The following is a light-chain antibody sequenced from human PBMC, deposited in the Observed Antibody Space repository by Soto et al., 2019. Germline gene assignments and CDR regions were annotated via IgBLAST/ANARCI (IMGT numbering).Light chain of an antibody. J-gene: IGKJ5*01. CDR1: QTIYSN. CDR2: DAS. CDR3: QQRSNWPRIT. Sequence: VLTQSPATLTSAAGRRAXECSSAGQTIYSNVAWYQQRPGQAPRLLIYDASNRATGIPARFSGSGSGTDFTLTISSLEPEDFALYCCQQRSNWPRITCGQGTRLEI. V-gene: IGKV3-11*01.